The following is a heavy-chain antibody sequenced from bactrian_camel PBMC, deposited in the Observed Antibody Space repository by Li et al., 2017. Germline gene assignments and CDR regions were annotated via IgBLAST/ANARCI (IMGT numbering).Heavy chain of an antibody. V-gene: IGHV3-1*01. D-gene: IGHD2*01. CDR2: ISWNGDST. CDR1: GFTFDDAA. Sequence: EVQLVESGGDLVQPGGSLRLSCAASGFTFDDAAMGWIRQAPGKGLEWVSSISWNGDSTNYPVSVKGRFTISRDNAKNTVYLQMNSLKPEDTAVYFCAAITAYYGGFRYWGQGTQVTVS. J-gene: IGHJ4*01. CDR3: AAITAYYGGFRY.